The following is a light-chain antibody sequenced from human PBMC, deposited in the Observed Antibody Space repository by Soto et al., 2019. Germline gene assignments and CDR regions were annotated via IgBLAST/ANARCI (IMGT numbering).Light chain of an antibody. J-gene: IGKJ1*01. Sequence: IGLTHSPGPLSLSQGERATLSCRASQSVSSSSLAWYQQKPGQAPRLLIHDASNRATGIPARFSGSGSGTDFTLTISSLEPEDFAFYYCQQRTNWPPWTFGQGTKV. V-gene: IGKV3-11*01. CDR1: QSVSSSS. CDR3: QQRTNWPPWT. CDR2: DAS.